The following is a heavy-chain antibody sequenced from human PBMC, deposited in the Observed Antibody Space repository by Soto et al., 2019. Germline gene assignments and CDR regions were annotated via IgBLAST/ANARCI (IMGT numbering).Heavy chain of an antibody. J-gene: IGHJ6*02. D-gene: IGHD2-15*01. V-gene: IGHV1-69*13. Sequence: SVKVSCKASGGTFSSYAISWVRQAPGQGLEWMGGIIPIFRTADYAQKFQGRVTITADESTSTAYMELSSLRSEDTAVYYCASVETQRYYYGMDVWGQVSTVTVSS. CDR1: GGTFSSYA. CDR2: IIPIFRTA. CDR3: ASVETQRYYYGMDV.